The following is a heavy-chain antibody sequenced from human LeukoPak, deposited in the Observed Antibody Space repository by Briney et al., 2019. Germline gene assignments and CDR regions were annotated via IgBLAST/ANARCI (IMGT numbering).Heavy chain of an antibody. CDR2: INPNSGGT. Sequence: ASVKVSCKASGYTFTGYYMHWVRQAPGQGLEWMGWINPNSGGTNYAQKFQGRVTMTRDTSISTAYMELSRLRSDDTAVYYCARGQSAGVVIYYYYSMDVWGQGTTVTVSS. D-gene: IGHD3-3*01. J-gene: IGHJ6*02. CDR3: ARGQSAGVVIYYYYSMDV. CDR1: GYTFTGYY. V-gene: IGHV1-2*02.